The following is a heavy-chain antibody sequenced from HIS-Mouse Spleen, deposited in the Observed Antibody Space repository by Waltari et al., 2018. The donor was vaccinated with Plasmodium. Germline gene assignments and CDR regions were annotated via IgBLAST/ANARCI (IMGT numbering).Heavy chain of an antibody. CDR3: ARRAGTTYAFDI. CDR1: GYSFTSYW. J-gene: IGHJ3*02. V-gene: IGHV5-51*01. CDR2: TEPGDPDN. D-gene: IGHD1-7*01. Sequence: EVQLVQSGAEVKKPGESLKISCKGSGYSFTSYWIGWVRKMPGKGLEWMGVTEPGDPDNRYSPSLQGQVTISAEKSISTVYLQWSSLKASDTAMYYCARRAGTTYAFDIWGQGTMVTVSS.